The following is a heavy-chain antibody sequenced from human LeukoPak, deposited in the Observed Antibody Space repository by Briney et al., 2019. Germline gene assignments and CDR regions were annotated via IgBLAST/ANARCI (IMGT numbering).Heavy chain of an antibody. CDR3: ARASFYSYDIDY. J-gene: IGHJ4*02. D-gene: IGHD5-18*01. CDR2: IYYSGST. CDR1: GGSISSGGYY. V-gene: IGHV4-31*03. Sequence: SQTLSLTCTGSGGSISSGGYYWSWIRQHPGKGLEWIGYIYYSGSTYYNPSLKSRVTISVDTSKNQFSLKLSSVTAADTAVYYCARASFYSYDIDYWGQGTLVTVSS.